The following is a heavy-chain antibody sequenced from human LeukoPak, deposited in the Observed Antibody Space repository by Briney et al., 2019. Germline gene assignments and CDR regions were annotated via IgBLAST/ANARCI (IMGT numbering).Heavy chain of an antibody. CDR1: GFTVSSNY. J-gene: IGHJ4*02. Sequence: GGSLRLSCAASGFTVSSNYMSWVRQPPRKGLEWVSVIYSGGSTYYADSVQGRFTISRDNSKNTLYLQMNSLRAEDTAVYYCAKGYSGYDWSLVDYWGQGTLVTVSS. CDR3: AKGYSGYDWSLVDY. V-gene: IGHV3-66*01. CDR2: IYSGGST. D-gene: IGHD5-12*01.